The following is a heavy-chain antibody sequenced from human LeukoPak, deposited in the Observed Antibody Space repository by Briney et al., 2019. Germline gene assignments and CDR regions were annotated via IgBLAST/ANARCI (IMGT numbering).Heavy chain of an antibody. CDR3: ARVAMVRGVIAGFDY. V-gene: IGHV1-2*02. J-gene: IGHJ4*02. D-gene: IGHD3-10*01. Sequence: ASVKVSCKASGYTFTGYYMHWVRQAPGQGLEWMGWINPNSGGTNYAQKFQGRVTMTRDTSISTAYMELSRLRSDDTAVYYCARVAMVRGVIAGFDYWGQGTLVTVSS. CDR2: INPNSGGT. CDR1: GYTFTGYY.